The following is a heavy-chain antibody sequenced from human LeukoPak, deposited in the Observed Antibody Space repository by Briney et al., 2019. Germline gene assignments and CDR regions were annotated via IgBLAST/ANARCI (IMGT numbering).Heavy chain of an antibody. D-gene: IGHD3-9*01. CDR3: ARLVGGTGYFDY. V-gene: IGHV4-59*11. CDR2: IYYSGTT. J-gene: IGHJ4*02. CDR1: GGSISSHY. Sequence: SEALSLTCAVSGGSISSHYWSWIRQPPGKGLEWIGYIYYSGTTNYSPSLKSRVTISVDTSKTQFSLKLSSVTAADTAVYYCARLVGGTGYFDYWGQGALVTVSS.